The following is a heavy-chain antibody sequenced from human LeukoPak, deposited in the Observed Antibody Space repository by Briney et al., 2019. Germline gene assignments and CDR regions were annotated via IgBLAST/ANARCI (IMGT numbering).Heavy chain of an antibody. CDR1: GFTFSSYW. V-gene: IGHV3-74*01. CDR3: ARDGYSFGHDFDY. D-gene: IGHD5-18*01. CDR2: IKSDGSST. J-gene: IGHJ4*02. Sequence: GGFLRLSCAASGFTFSSYWMHWVRHTPGKGLVWVSRIKSDGSSTSYADSVKGRFTISRDNAKNTLYLQMNSLRAEDTAVYYCARDGYSFGHDFDYWGQGTLVTVSS.